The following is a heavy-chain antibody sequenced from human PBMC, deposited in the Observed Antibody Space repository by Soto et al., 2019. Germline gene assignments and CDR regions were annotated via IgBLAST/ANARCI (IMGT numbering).Heavy chain of an antibody. CDR3: ATSPRNDLFDY. CDR2: IFYSGST. CDR1: GGSISRYF. D-gene: IGHD3-16*01. J-gene: IGHJ4*02. V-gene: IGHV4-59*01. Sequence: PSETLSLTCTVSGGSISRYFWGWIRQPPGKGLEFIGYIFYSGSTNYNPSLKSRVTISVDTSKNQFSLKLSSVTAADTAVYFCATSPRNDLFDYWGPGTLVTVSS.